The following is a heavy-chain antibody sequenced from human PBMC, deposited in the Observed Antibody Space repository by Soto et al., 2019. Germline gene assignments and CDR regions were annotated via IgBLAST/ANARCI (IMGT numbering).Heavy chain of an antibody. CDR3: ARDLGYCSSTSCYQKYYMDV. Sequence: GGSLRLSCAASGFTFSSYSMNWVRQAPGKGLEWVSSISSSSSYIYYADSVKGRFTISRDNAKNSLYLQMNSLRAEDTAVYYCARDLGYCSSTSCYQKYYMDVWGKGTTVTVSS. D-gene: IGHD2-2*01. V-gene: IGHV3-21*01. CDR1: GFTFSSYS. J-gene: IGHJ6*03. CDR2: ISSSSSYI.